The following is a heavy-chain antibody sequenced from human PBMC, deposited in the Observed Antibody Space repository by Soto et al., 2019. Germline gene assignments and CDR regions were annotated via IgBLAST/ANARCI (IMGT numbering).Heavy chain of an antibody. CDR3: ARDIDWYSNSSGFDN. CDR1: GFTFSSYG. V-gene: IGHV3-33*01. Sequence: GGSLRLSCAASGFTFSSYGMHWVRQAPGKGLEWVAVIWYDGSNKHYADPVKGRFTISRDNSKNTLSLQMNSLRAEDTAIYYCARDIDWYSNSSGFDNWGQGTLVTVSS. CDR2: IWYDGSNK. J-gene: IGHJ4*02. D-gene: IGHD1-26*01.